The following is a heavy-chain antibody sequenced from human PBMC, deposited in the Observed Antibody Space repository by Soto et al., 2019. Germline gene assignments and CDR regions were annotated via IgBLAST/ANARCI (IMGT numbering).Heavy chain of an antibody. J-gene: IGHJ4*02. D-gene: IGHD4-4*01. CDR2: IYHSGST. CDR1: GDSISSSNW. Sequence: PSETLSLTYVVSGDSISSSNWWSWVRQPPGKGLEWIGEIYHSGSTNYNPSLKSRVTISVDRSTNQFSLKLNSVTAADTAMYYCARDYSNNDLYYFDYWGQGALVTVSS. CDR3: ARDYSNNDLYYFDY. V-gene: IGHV4-4*02.